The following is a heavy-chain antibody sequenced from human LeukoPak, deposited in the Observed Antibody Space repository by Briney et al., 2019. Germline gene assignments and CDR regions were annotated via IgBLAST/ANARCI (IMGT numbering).Heavy chain of an antibody. V-gene: IGHV4-4*02. J-gene: IGHJ4*02. CDR2: MYLSGTT. D-gene: IGHD1-26*01. Sequence: SETLSLACAVSGGSITSVNLWAWVRQPPGKGLEWVGEMYLSGTTTCNPSLRGRATISLDRSKNQVSLRLNSVTAADTALYYCAGLVGRYSNGMYYYFDYWGQGILITVSS. CDR1: GGSITSVNL. CDR3: AGLVGRYSNGMYYYFDY.